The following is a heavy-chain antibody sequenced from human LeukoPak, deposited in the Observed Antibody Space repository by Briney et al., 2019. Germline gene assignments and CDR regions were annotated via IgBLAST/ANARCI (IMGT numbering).Heavy chain of an antibody. Sequence: GASVKVSCKASGYTFTSYGISWVRQAPGQGLEWMGWISAYNGNTNYAQKLQGRVTMTTDTSTSTAYMELRSLRSDDTAVYYCARDRNYVLYTVTDDWYFDLWGRGTLVTVSS. D-gene: IGHD4-17*01. CDR1: GYTFTSYG. V-gene: IGHV1-18*01. CDR3: ARDRNYVLYTVTDDWYFDL. J-gene: IGHJ2*01. CDR2: ISAYNGNT.